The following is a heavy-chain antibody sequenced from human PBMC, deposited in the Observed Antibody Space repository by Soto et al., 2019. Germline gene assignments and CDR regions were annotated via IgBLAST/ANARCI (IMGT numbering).Heavy chain of an antibody. CDR1: GGSFSGYY. Sequence: QVQLQQWGAGLLKPSETLSLTCAVYGGSFSGYYWSWIRQPPGKGLEWIGEINHSGSTNYNPSLRSRVTIAVDTSKNQFSLKLSSVTAADTAVYYCATHGSRGLGYWGQGTLVTVSS. V-gene: IGHV4-34*01. D-gene: IGHD3-16*01. CDR2: INHSGST. CDR3: ATHGSRGLGY. J-gene: IGHJ4*02.